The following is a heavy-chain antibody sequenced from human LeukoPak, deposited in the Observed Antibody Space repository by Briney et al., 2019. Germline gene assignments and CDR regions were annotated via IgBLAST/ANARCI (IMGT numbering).Heavy chain of an antibody. CDR3: ARGGYYYYGMDV. J-gene: IGHJ6*02. V-gene: IGHV1-69*01. CDR2: IIPIFGTA. CDR1: GGTFSSYA. Sequence: VASVKVSCKASGGTFSSYAISWVRQAPGQGLEWMGGIIPIFGTANYAQKFQGRVTITADESTSTAYMELSSLRSEDTAVYYSARGGYYYYGMDVWGQGTTVTVSS.